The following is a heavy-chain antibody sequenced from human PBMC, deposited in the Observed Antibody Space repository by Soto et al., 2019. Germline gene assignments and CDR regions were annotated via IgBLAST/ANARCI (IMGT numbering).Heavy chain of an antibody. CDR2: IIPIFGTA. J-gene: IGHJ6*02. CDR3: ARRDYYASGRYPKIYYYYGLDV. CDR1: GGTFSSYA. D-gene: IGHD3-10*01. Sequence: SVKVSCKASGGTFSSYAISWVRQAPGQGLEWMGGIIPIFGTANYAQKFQGRVTITADESTSTAYMELSSLRSEDTAVYYCARRDYYASGRYPKIYYYYGLDVWGQGTTVTVSS. V-gene: IGHV1-69*13.